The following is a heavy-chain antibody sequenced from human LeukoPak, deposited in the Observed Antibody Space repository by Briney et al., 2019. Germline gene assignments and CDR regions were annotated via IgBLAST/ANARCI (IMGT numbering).Heavy chain of an antibody. CDR2: IRSKAYGGTT. J-gene: IGHJ4*02. CDR1: GFTFDDYG. V-gene: IGHV3-49*03. CDR3: TRLDTMIGPIHY. D-gene: IGHD3-22*01. Sequence: GRSLRLSCTASGFTFDDYGMIWFRQAPGKGLKCVGFIRSKAYGGTTEYAASVKGRFTISRDDSKSIAYLQMNGLSAEDTAVYYCTRLDTMIGPIHYWGQGTLVTVSS.